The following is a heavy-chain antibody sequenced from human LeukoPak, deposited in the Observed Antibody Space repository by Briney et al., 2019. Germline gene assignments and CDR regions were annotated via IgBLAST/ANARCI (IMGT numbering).Heavy chain of an antibody. CDR3: AKVPRELITSVYGMDV. V-gene: IGHV3-7*03. J-gene: IGHJ6*02. D-gene: IGHD3-16*01. CDR2: VSQDGSEE. CDR1: GFTFTRYW. Sequence: GGSLRLSCAASGFTFTRYWMAWVRQAPGKGLEWISNVSQDGSEEYYVDSVKGRFTISRDNSKNTLYLQMNSLRAEDTAVYYCAKVPRELITSVYGMDVWGQGTTVTVSS.